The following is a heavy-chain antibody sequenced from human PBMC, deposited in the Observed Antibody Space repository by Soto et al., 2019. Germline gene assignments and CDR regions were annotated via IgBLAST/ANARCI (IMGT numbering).Heavy chain of an antibody. J-gene: IGHJ6*02. CDR1: GYPFIDHY. CDR3: ARGDSTDCSNGVCSFFYNHDMDV. D-gene: IGHD2-8*01. CDR2: INPKRGGT. V-gene: IGHV1-2*04. Sequence: ASVKVSCKASGYPFIDHYIHWVRQAPGQGLEWLGRINPKRGGTSTAQKFQGWVTMTTDTSISTASMELTRLTSDDTAIYYCARGDSTDCSNGVCSFFYNHDMDVWGQGTTVTVSS.